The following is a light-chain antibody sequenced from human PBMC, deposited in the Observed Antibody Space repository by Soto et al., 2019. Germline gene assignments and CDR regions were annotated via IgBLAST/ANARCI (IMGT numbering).Light chain of an antibody. CDR2: EVN. Sequence: QSALTQPASVSGSPGQSITISCTGTSTDVGGYKYVSWYQQHPGTAPKLMIFEVNGRPSGVSDRFSGSKSGNTASLTIPGLQPEDEADYYCSSFSSSSTPYVFGTGTKVTVL. V-gene: IGLV2-14*01. CDR1: STDVGGYKY. J-gene: IGLJ1*01. CDR3: SSFSSSSTPYV.